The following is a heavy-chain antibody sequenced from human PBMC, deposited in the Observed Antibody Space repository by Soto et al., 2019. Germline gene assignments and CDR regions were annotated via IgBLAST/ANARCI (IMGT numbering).Heavy chain of an antibody. V-gene: IGHV3-23*01. J-gene: IGHJ3*02. CDR2: ISGSGGST. Sequence: GGSLRLSCAASGFTFSSYAMSWVRQAPGKGLEWVSAISGSGGSTYYADSVKGRFTISRDNSKNTLYLQMNSLRAEDTAVYYCAIDIVVVPAALGGDPAFDIWGQGTMVTV. CDR1: GFTFSSYA. D-gene: IGHD2-2*01. CDR3: AIDIVVVPAALGGDPAFDI.